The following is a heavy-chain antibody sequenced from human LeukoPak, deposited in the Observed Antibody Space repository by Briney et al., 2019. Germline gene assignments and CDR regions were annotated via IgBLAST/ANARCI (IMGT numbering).Heavy chain of an antibody. V-gene: IGHV4-59*08. J-gene: IGHJ4*02. Sequence: PSDTLTLTCGLSGGPISSYYWSWIRQPPGKGLEWIGYIYYSGSTNFNPSLKSRVTISVDTSKFQFSLKLSSVTAADTAVYYCARHHHIVATFDYWGQGTLVTVSA. D-gene: IGHD5-12*01. CDR1: GGPISSYY. CDR3: ARHHHIVATFDY. CDR2: IYYSGST.